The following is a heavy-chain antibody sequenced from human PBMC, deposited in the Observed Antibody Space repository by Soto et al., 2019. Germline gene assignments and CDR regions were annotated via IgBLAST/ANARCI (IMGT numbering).Heavy chain of an antibody. CDR1: GGSISSYY. CDR3: ARQVGDFWSGYPYYYYYYMDV. Sequence: SETLSLTCTVSGGSISSYYWSWIRQPPGKGLEWIGYIYYSGSTNYNPSLKSRVTISVDTSKNQFSLKLGSVTAADTAVYYCARQVGDFWSGYPYYYYYYMDVWGKGTTVTVSS. V-gene: IGHV4-59*08. J-gene: IGHJ6*03. CDR2: IYYSGST. D-gene: IGHD3-3*01.